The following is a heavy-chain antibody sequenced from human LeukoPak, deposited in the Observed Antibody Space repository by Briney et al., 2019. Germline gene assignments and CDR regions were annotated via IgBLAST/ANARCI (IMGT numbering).Heavy chain of an antibody. CDR3: ARAVPPQIPDYGMDV. CDR2: INPNSGGT. CDR1: GYTFTGYY. V-gene: IGHV1-2*04. J-gene: IGHJ6*02. Sequence: EASVKVSCKASGYTFTGYYMHWVRQAPGQGLEWMGWINPNSGGTNYAQKFQGWVTMTRDTSISTAYMELSRLRSDDTAVYYCARAVPPQIPDYGMDVWGQGTTVTVSS. D-gene: IGHD1-14*01.